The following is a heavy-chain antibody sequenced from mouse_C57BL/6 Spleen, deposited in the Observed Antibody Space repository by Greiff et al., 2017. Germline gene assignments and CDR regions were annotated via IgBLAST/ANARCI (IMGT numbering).Heavy chain of an antibody. J-gene: IGHJ3*01. Sequence: EVQRVESGGGLVKPGGSLKISCAASGFTFSDYGMHWVRQAPEKGLEWVAYISSGSSTIYYADTVKGRFTISRDNAKNTLFLQMTSLMSEYTAMYYCASREYDDVFAYRGQGTLVTDSA. CDR3: ASREYDDVFAY. CDR1: GFTFSDYG. CDR2: ISSGSSTI. D-gene: IGHD2-14*01. V-gene: IGHV5-17*01.